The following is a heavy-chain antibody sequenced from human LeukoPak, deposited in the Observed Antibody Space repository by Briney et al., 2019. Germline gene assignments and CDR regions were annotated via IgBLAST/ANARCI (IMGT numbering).Heavy chain of an antibody. D-gene: IGHD2-8*02. Sequence: GGSLTLSCAASGFTFSSYEMNWVRQAPGKGLEWVSYISSSGSTIYYADSVKGRFTISRDNAKNSLYLQMNSLRAEDTAVYYCARYPSGGYYFDYWGQGTLVTVSS. CDR3: ARYPSGGYYFDY. CDR2: ISSSGSTI. CDR1: GFTFSSYE. V-gene: IGHV3-48*03. J-gene: IGHJ4*02.